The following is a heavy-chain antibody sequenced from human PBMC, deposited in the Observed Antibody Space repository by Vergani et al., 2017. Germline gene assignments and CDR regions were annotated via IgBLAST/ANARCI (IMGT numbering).Heavy chain of an antibody. V-gene: IGHV3-74*03. CDR3: AKDNVPGYYDSSGDCDY. CDR1: GFSFRTFS. D-gene: IGHD3-22*01. CDR2: ISPDGRTT. Sequence: DVDLVESGGGFVQPGGSLRLSCAASGFSFRTFSMFWVRQPPGKGLAWVSKISPDGRTTEYADSVRGRFTISRDNSKNTMFLQMNNLRAEDTAVYYCAKDNVPGYYDSSGDCDYWGQGSLVSVCS. J-gene: IGHJ4*02.